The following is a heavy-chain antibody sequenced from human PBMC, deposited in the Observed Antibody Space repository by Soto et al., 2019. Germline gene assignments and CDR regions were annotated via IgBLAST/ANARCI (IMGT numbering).Heavy chain of an antibody. CDR1: GFTFSSYS. Sequence: EVQLVESGGGLVQPGGSLRLSCAASGFTFSSYSMNWVRQAPGKGLEWVSYISSSSTIYYADSVKGRFTISRDNAKNSLYLQMNSLRDEDTAVYYCARGISNYEYFQHWGQGTLVTVSS. CDR2: ISSSSTI. V-gene: IGHV3-48*02. J-gene: IGHJ1*01. CDR3: ARGISNYEYFQH. D-gene: IGHD4-4*01.